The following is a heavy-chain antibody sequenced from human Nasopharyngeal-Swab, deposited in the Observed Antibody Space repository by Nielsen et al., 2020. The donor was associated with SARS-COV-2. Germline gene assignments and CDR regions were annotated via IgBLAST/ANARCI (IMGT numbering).Heavy chain of an antibody. CDR3: ARGFGEFWYYFDH. D-gene: IGHD3-16*01. Sequence: SETLSLTCIVFGDSLSVYYWSWIRQPAGKGLEWIGRIYPSGKTNYNPSLKNRVTMSLDTSRNQFSLKLTSVTAADTAVYYCARGFGEFWYYFDHWGQGRLITVSS. CDR1: GDSLSVYY. CDR2: IYPSGKT. J-gene: IGHJ4*02. V-gene: IGHV4-4*07.